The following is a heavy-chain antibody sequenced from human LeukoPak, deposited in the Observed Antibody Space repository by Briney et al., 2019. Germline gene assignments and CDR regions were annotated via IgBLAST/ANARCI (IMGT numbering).Heavy chain of an antibody. V-gene: IGHV3-30*02. CDR1: GFTFSRYG. CDR3: AKGVEQIVVVTAQHYLDY. D-gene: IGHD2-21*02. Sequence: GGSLRLSCAASGFTFSRYGMHWVRQAPGKGLEWVTFIRSDGSNKYYADSVKGRFTISRDNSKNTLYLQMNTLIADDTAVYYCAKGVEQIVVVTAQHYLDYWGQGTLVTVSS. J-gene: IGHJ4*02. CDR2: IRSDGSNK.